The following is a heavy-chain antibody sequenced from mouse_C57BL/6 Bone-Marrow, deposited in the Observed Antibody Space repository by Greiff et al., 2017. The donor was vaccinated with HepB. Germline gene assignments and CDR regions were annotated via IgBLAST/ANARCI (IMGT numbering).Heavy chain of an antibody. CDR3: AREGDLITTGYFDF. Sequence: QVQLQQSGAELVRPGPSVKVSCKASGYAFTHYLIEWVKQRPGKGLDWIGVINHGSGGTNYNEKFKGKATLTADKSSSTAYMQSRSLTSEDSAVYFCAREGDLITTGYFDFWGTGTTVTFSS. J-gene: IGHJ1*03. CDR2: INHGSGGT. D-gene: IGHD1-1*01. CDR1: GYAFTHYL. V-gene: IGHV1-54*01.